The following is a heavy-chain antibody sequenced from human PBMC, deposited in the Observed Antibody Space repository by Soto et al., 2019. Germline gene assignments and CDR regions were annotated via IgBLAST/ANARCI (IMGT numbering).Heavy chain of an antibody. V-gene: IGHV4-30-4*01. CDR1: GGSISSGDYY. CDR2: IYYSGST. D-gene: IGHD6-6*01. CDR3: PSARPHLDNWFDP. Sequence: SETLSITCTVSGGSISSGDYYWSWIRQPPGKGLEWIGYIYYSGSTYYNPSLKSRVTISVDTSKNQFSLKLSSVTAADTAVYYCPSARPHLDNWFDPWGQGTLVTVSS. J-gene: IGHJ5*02.